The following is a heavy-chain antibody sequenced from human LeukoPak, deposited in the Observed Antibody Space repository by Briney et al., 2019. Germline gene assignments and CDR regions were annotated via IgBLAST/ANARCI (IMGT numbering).Heavy chain of an antibody. V-gene: IGHV3-48*03. Sequence: GGSLRLSCAASGFSFSSYEMNWVRQAPGKGLEWVSYISSSGSTIYYADSVKGRFTISRDNAKNSLYLQMDSLRAEDTAVYYCAELGITMIGGVWGKGTTVTISS. CDR1: GFSFSSYE. CDR2: ISSSGSTI. J-gene: IGHJ6*04. D-gene: IGHD3-10*02. CDR3: AELGITMIGGV.